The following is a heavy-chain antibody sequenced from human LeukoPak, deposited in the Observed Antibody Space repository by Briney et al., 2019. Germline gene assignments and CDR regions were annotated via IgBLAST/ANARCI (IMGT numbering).Heavy chain of an antibody. V-gene: IGHV3-48*01. CDR3: AELGITMIGGV. CDR2: ISSSGSTI. D-gene: IGHD3-10*02. J-gene: IGHJ6*04. CDR1: GFTFSSYS. Sequence: GGSLRLSCAASGFTFSSYSMNWVRQAPGKGLEWLSYISSSGSTIYYADSVKGRFTISRDNAKNSLYLQMKSLRAEDTAVYYCAELGITMIGGVWGKGTTVTISS.